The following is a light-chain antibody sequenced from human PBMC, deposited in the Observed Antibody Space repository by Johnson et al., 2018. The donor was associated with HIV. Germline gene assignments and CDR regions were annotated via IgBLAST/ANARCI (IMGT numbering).Light chain of an antibody. J-gene: IGLJ1*01. CDR2: DNN. V-gene: IGLV1-51*01. Sequence: QPVLTQPPSVSAAPGQKVTISCSGSSSNIGNNYVSWYQQIPGTAPKLLIYDNNKRPSGIPDRFSGSKSGTSATLGITGLPTGDEADYYCGTWDSSLSALFGTGTKVTVL. CDR3: GTWDSSLSAL. CDR1: SSNIGNNY.